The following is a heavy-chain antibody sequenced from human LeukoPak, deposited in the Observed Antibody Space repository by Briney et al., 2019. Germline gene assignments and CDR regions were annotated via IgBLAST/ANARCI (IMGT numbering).Heavy chain of an antibody. Sequence: TSETLSLTCTVPGGSISSYYWSWIRQPPGKGLEWIGYIYYSGSTNYNPSLKSRVTISVDTSKNQFSLKLSSVTAADTAVYYCARDSRYNWFDPWGQGTLVTVSS. V-gene: IGHV4-59*01. CDR1: GGSISSYY. CDR2: IYYSGST. CDR3: ARDSRYNWFDP. J-gene: IGHJ5*02.